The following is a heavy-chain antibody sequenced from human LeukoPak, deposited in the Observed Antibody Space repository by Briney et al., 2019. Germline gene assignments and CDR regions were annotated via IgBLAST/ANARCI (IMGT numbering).Heavy chain of an antibody. CDR2: ISGSGGST. D-gene: IGHD5-18*01. V-gene: IGHV3-23*01. Sequence: GGPLRLSCAASGFTFSSYAMSWVRQAPGKGLEWVSAISGSGGSTYYADSVKGRFTISRDNSKNTLYLQMNSLRAEDTAVYYCAKTAGYSYGYGYWYFDLWGRGTLVTVSS. J-gene: IGHJ2*01. CDR3: AKTAGYSYGYGYWYFDL. CDR1: GFTFSSYA.